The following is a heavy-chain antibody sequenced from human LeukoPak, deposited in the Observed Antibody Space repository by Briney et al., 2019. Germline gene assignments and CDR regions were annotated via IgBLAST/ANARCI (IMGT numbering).Heavy chain of an antibody. Sequence: GGTLRLSCAASGFIFSHYGMNWVRQAPGKGLEWVSGITSRGITYYADSVRGRFTVSRDNSKNMVWLQMNSLRAEDTAVYYCAKDSVWGRYDDWGQGALVTVSS. CDR3: AKDSVWGRYDD. CDR1: GFIFSHYG. D-gene: IGHD3-16*01. V-gene: IGHV3-23*01. J-gene: IGHJ1*01. CDR2: ITSRGIT.